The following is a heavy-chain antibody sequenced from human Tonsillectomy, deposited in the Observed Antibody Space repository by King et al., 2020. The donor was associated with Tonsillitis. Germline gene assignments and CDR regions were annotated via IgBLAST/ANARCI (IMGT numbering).Heavy chain of an antibody. CDR1: GFTFSSYA. V-gene: IGHV3-23*04. CDR2: CSGSGGST. J-gene: IGHJ4*02. Sequence: VQLVQSGGGLVQPGGSLRLSCASSGFTFSSYAMSWVRQATGTGLEWVSACSGSGGSTYYADSVPVRFTISRDNSKNTLYLQMNSLRAEDTAVYYCAKVLSIAVAGKLDYWGQGTLVTVSS. CDR3: AKVLSIAVAGKLDY. D-gene: IGHD6-19*01.